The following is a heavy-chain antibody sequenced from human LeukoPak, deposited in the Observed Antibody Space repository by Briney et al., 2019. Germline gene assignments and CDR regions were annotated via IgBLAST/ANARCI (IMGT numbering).Heavy chain of an antibody. J-gene: IGHJ4*02. CDR1: GFTFSSYA. D-gene: IGHD6-6*01. Sequence: GGSLRLSCAASGFTFSSYAMSWVRQAPGKGLEWVSVIYSGGSAYYADSVKGRFTISRDNSKNTLYLQMNSPRAEDTAVYYCAGMYSSSYYFDYWGQGTLVTVSS. CDR2: IYSGGSA. V-gene: IGHV3-53*01. CDR3: AGMYSSSYYFDY.